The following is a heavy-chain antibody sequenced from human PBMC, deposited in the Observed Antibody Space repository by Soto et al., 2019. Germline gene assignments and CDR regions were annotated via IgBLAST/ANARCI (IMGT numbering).Heavy chain of an antibody. J-gene: IGHJ2*01. Sequence: QVQLQESGPGLVKPSETLSLTCTVSGGSISSYYWSWIRQPPGKGLEWIGYVYYSGSTNYNPSLNSRVTISVDTSKNQFSLKLSSVTAADTAVYYCARDLGYCSGDSCYSEGYFDLWGRGTLVTVSS. CDR1: GGSISSYY. CDR3: ARDLGYCSGDSCYSEGYFDL. V-gene: IGHV4-59*01. D-gene: IGHD2-15*01. CDR2: VYYSGST.